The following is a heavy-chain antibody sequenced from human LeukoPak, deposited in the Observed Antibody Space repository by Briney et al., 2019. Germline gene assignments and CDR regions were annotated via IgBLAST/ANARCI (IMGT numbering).Heavy chain of an antibody. V-gene: IGHV3-23*01. J-gene: IGHJ6*03. D-gene: IGHD2-2*01. CDR2: FSGSGGST. CDR3: ARDNRYCSSTSCSPRHYYYYYIDL. Sequence: GGALRLSCAASGFTFSSYAMSWVRQAPGKGREWVSAFSGSGGSTYYADSVKGRVTISRENSKNTLYLQVHSLRGEDTGVYYCARDNRYCSSTSCSPRHYYYYYIDLWGKGTTVTVSS. CDR1: GFTFSSYA.